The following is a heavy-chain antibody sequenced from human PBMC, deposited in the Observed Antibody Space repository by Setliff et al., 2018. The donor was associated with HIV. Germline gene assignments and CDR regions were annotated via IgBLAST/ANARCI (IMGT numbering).Heavy chain of an antibody. CDR1: GFIFSSYA. V-gene: IGHV3-30*01. Sequence: PGGSLRLSCAASGFIFSSYALHWVRQAPGKGLEWVAVMSYDGNNKYYADSVKGRFTISRDNSKNTLYLQMNSLRAEDTAVYYCARDWAMVRGVTTYYFDYWARERWSPSPQ. J-gene: IGHJ4*02. CDR2: MSYDGNNK. CDR3: ARDWAMVRGVTTYYFDY. D-gene: IGHD3-10*01.